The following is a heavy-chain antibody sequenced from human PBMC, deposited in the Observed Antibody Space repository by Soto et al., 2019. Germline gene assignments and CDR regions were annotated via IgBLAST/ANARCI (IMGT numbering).Heavy chain of an antibody. J-gene: IGHJ4*02. CDR3: AADVYYYDSSGYYYFDY. V-gene: IGHV1-58*01. D-gene: IGHD3-22*01. Sequence: SVKVSCKASGFTFTSSAVQWVRQARGQRLEWIGWTVVGSGNTNYAQKFQERVTITRDMSTSTAYMELSSLRSEDTAVYYCAADVYYYDSSGYYYFDYWGQGTLVTVSS. CDR1: GFTFTSSA. CDR2: TVVGSGNT.